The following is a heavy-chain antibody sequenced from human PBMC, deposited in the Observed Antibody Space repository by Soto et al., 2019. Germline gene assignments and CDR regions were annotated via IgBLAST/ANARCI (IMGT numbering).Heavy chain of an antibody. CDR2: IIPIFGTA. CDR3: ARGPGSIEARPGYYGIDV. Sequence: SVKVSCKASGGTFSSYAISWVRQAPGQGLEWMGGIIPIFGTANYAQKFQGRVTITADESTSTAYMELSSLRSEDTAVYYCARGPGSIEARPGYYGIDVWGQGTTVTVYS. J-gene: IGHJ6*02. V-gene: IGHV1-69*13. D-gene: IGHD6-6*01. CDR1: GGTFSSYA.